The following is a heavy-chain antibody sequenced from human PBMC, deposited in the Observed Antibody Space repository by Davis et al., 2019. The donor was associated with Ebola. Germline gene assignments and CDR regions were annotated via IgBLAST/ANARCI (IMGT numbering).Heavy chain of an antibody. CDR3: ARGGMLSTPHY. J-gene: IGHJ4*02. CDR2: ISSSSSYT. CDR1: GFTFSDYY. Sequence: GESLKISCAASGFTFSDYYMSWIRQAPGKGLEWVSYISSSSSYTNYADSVKGRFTISRDNAKNSLYLQMNSLRAEDTAVYYCARGGMLSTPHYWGQGTLVTVSS. D-gene: IGHD3-16*01. V-gene: IGHV3-11*06.